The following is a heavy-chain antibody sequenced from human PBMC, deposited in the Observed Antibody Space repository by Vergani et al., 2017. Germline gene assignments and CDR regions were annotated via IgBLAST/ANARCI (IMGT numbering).Heavy chain of an antibody. CDR2: ISYDGSNK. J-gene: IGHJ6*03. D-gene: IGHD3-16*01. Sequence: QVQLVESGGGVVQPGRSLRLSCAASGFTFSSFAMHWVRQAPGKGLEWVAVISYDGSNKYYADSVKGRFTISRDNSKNTLYLQMNSLRAEDTAVYYWARDHLRTQTKRAAKGGSYYYYYMDVWGKGTTVTVSS. CDR1: GFTFSSFA. V-gene: IGHV3-30-3*01. CDR3: ARDHLRTQTKRAAKGGSYYYYYMDV.